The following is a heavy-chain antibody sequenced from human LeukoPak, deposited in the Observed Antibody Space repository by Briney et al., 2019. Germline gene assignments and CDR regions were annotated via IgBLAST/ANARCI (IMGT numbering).Heavy chain of an antibody. CDR1: GFTLSSYE. D-gene: IGHD7-27*01. V-gene: IGHV3-48*03. Sequence: GGSLRLSCAASGFTLSSYEMNWVRQAPGKGLEWVSYISRSGSAMYYADSVKGRFTTSRDNAKNSLYLQMNSLRAEDTAVYYCAREISALGNYFDSWGQGTLVTVSS. CDR2: ISRSGSAM. CDR3: AREISALGNYFDS. J-gene: IGHJ4*02.